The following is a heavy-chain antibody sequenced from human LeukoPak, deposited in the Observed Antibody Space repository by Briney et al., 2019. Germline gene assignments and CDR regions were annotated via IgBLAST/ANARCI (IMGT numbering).Heavy chain of an antibody. CDR3: AKAEELLLWFGEEGNWFDP. CDR1: GFTFSSYA. CDR2: ISGSGGST. V-gene: IGHV3-23*01. J-gene: IGHJ5*02. Sequence: GGSLRLSCAASGFTFSSYAMSWVRQAPGKGLEWVSAISGSGGSTYYADFVKGRFTISRDNSKNTLYLQMNSLRAEDTAVYYCAKAEELLLWFGEEGNWFDPWGQGTLVTVSS. D-gene: IGHD3-10*01.